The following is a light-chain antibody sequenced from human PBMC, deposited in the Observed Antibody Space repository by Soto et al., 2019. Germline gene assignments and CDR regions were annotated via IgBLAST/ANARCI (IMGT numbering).Light chain of an antibody. CDR1: QSVSSY. CDR2: DIS. CDR3: QQRNAWPRNT. Sequence: EIVLTQFPATLSLSPGERATLSCRASQSVSSYLAWYQQKPDQAPRLLIYDISNRATGIPARFIGSGSGTDFTLTISSLEPEDSAVYYCQQRNAWPRNTFGQGTKLEI. V-gene: IGKV3-11*01. J-gene: IGKJ2*01.